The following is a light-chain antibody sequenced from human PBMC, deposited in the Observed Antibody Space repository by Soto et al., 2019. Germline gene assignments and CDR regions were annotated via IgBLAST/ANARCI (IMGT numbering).Light chain of an antibody. V-gene: IGKV3-20*01. J-gene: IGKJ1*01. CDR2: GAS. CDR3: RQYGSSQWT. Sequence: EVVLTQSPGTLSLSPGERATLSCRASQSISSSYLAWYQQKPGQTPRLLIYGASSRATGIPDRFSGSGSGTDFTLTVSRLEPEDFAVYYCRQYGSSQWTFGQGTKVELK. CDR1: QSISSSY.